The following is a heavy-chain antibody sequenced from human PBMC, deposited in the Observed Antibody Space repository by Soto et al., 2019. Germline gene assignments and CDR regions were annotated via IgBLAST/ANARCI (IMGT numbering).Heavy chain of an antibody. V-gene: IGHV4-59*01. Sequence: QVQLQESGPGLVKPSETLSLTCTVSGGSISYYYWNWIRQPPGKGLEWIGYIYYSGSTNYNPSLRSGVTRALDASMNQFSMKMSSVTAADTDVYYCARDRKLRYWGQGTLVTVSS. J-gene: IGHJ4*02. CDR3: ARDRKLRY. D-gene: IGHD2-21*01. CDR1: GGSISYYY. CDR2: IYYSGST.